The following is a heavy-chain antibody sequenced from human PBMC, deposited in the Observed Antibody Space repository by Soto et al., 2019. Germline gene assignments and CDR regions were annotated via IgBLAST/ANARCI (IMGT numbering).Heavy chain of an antibody. CDR1: GHTFSNYP. V-gene: IGHV1-3*01. CDR3: ALAMLRGIIVFDY. J-gene: IGHJ4*02. D-gene: IGHD3-10*01. Sequence: QVQLVQSGAEVKKPGASVKVSCKTSGHTFSNYPVHWVRQAPGQRLEWMGWINAGNGDTKYSQKFQGGVTITRDTSASTAYMEVSSLRSEDTAVYYCALAMLRGIIVFDYWGQGTLVTVSS. CDR2: INAGNGDT.